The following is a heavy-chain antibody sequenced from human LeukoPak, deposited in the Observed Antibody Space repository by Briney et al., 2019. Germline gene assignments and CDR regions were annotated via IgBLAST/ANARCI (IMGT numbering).Heavy chain of an antibody. CDR1: GFTFSSYE. Sequence: PGGSLRLSCAASGFTFSSYEMNWVRQAPGKGLEWVSYISSSGSTIYYADSVKGRFTISRDNAKKSLYLQMNSLRVEDTAVYYCARDYPHPNYGSGSYGYFQHWGQGTLVTVSS. V-gene: IGHV3-48*03. D-gene: IGHD3-10*01. CDR2: ISSSGSTI. J-gene: IGHJ1*01. CDR3: ARDYPHPNYGSGSYGYFQH.